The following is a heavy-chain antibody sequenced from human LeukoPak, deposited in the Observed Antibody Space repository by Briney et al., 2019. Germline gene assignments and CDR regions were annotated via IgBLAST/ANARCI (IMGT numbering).Heavy chain of an antibody. Sequence: GRSLRLSCAASGFTFDDYAMHWVRQAPGKGLEWVSGISWNSGSIGYADSVKGRFTISRDNAKNSLYLQMNSLRAEDTALYYCAKDVGSGSYDYFGYWGQGTLVTVSS. CDR3: AKDVGSGSYDYFGY. D-gene: IGHD3-10*01. J-gene: IGHJ4*02. V-gene: IGHV3-9*01. CDR2: ISWNSGSI. CDR1: GFTFDDYA.